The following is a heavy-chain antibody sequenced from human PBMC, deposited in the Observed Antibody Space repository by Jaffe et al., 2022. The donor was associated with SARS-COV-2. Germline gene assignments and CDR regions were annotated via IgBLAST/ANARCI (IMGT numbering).Heavy chain of an antibody. CDR3: ARISAGGGYFDWLLYGIDY. J-gene: IGHJ4*02. D-gene: IGHD3-9*01. CDR2: IFSNDEK. CDR1: GFSLSNARMG. V-gene: IGHV2-26*01. Sequence: QVTLKESGPVLVKPTETLTLTCTVSGFSLSNARMGVSWIRQPPGKALEWLAHIFSNDEKSYSTSLKSRLTISKDTSKSQVVLTMTNMDPVDTATYYCARISAGGGYFDWLLYGIDYWGQGTLVTVSS.